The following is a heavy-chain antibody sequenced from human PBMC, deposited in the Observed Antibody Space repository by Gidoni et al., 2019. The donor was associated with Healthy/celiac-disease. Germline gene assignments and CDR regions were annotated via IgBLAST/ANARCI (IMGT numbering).Heavy chain of an antibody. J-gene: IGHJ6*02. CDR2: IIPIFGTA. CDR3: ARDGLGYSSSSGGIYGMDV. CDR1: GGTFSSYA. Sequence: QVQLVQSGAEVKKPGSSVKVSCKASGGTFSSYAISWVRQAPGQGLEWMGGIIPIFGTANYAQKFQGRVTITADESTSTAYMELSSLRSEDTAVYYCARDGLGYSSSSGGIYGMDVWGQGTTVTVSS. V-gene: IGHV1-69*01. D-gene: IGHD6-6*01.